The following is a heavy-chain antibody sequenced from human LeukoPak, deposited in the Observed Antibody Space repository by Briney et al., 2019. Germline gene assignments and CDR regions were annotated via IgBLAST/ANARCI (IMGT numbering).Heavy chain of an antibody. Sequence: PSETLSLTCTVSGYSISSGYYWGWIWQPPGKGLEWIGSIYHSGSTYYNPSLKSRVTISVDTSKNQFSLKLSSVTAADTAVYYCARDSSSSLDYWGQGTLVTVSS. D-gene: IGHD6-6*01. J-gene: IGHJ4*02. CDR3: ARDSSSSLDY. CDR2: IYHSGST. CDR1: GYSISSGYY. V-gene: IGHV4-38-2*02.